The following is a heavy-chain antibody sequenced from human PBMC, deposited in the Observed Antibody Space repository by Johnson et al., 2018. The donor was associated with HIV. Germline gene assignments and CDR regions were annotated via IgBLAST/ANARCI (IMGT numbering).Heavy chain of an antibody. Sequence: VQLVESGGGLVQPGESLRLSCAASGFTFSSYDMHWVRQATGKGLEWVSAIGTAGDTYYPGSVKGRFTISRENAKNSLYLQMNSLRAGDTAVYYCGREKLGAWGDVFDIWGQGTMVTVSS. CDR1: GFTFSSYD. V-gene: IGHV3-13*01. D-gene: IGHD3-16*01. J-gene: IGHJ3*02. CDR2: IGTAGDT. CDR3: GREKLGAWGDVFDI.